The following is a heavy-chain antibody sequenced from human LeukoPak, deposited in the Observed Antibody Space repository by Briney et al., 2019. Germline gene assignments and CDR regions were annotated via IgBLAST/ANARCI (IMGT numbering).Heavy chain of an antibody. D-gene: IGHD6-13*01. V-gene: IGHV5-51*01. CDR3: ASSEADSSSRGLIGYFDY. Sequence: GESLKISCKGSGYSFTSYWIGWVRQMPGKGLEWMGIIYPGDSDTRYSPSFQGQVTISADKSISTAYLQWSSLKASDTAMYYCASSEADSSSRGLIGYFDYWGQGTLVTVSS. CDR1: GYSFTSYW. J-gene: IGHJ4*02. CDR2: IYPGDSDT.